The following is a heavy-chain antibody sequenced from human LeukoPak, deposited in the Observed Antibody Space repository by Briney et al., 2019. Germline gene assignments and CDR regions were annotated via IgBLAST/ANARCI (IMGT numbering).Heavy chain of an antibody. Sequence: GGSLRLSCAASGFTFSSYWMSWVRQAPGKGLEWVANIKQDGSEKYYVDSVKGRFTISKDNAKNPLYLQMNSLRAEDTAVYYCATIHSGSYYTGFDYWGQGTLVTVSS. CDR1: GFTFSSYW. CDR3: ATIHSGSYYTGFDY. D-gene: IGHD1-26*01. CDR2: IKQDGSEK. J-gene: IGHJ4*02. V-gene: IGHV3-7*01.